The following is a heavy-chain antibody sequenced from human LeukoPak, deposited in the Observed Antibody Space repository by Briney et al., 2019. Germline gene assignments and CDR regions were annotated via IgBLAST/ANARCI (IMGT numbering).Heavy chain of an antibody. CDR1: GFTFSSYG. J-gene: IGHJ4*02. V-gene: IGHV3-30*03. CDR2: ISSDGSTK. CDR3: SRSRPKFKDFDY. Sequence: PGRSLRLSCAASGFTFSSYGMHWVRQAPGKGLDWLALISSDGSTKYYADSVKGRFTISRDNSKNTLYLQMNSLRAEDTAVYYCSRSRPKFKDFDYWGQGTLVTVSS.